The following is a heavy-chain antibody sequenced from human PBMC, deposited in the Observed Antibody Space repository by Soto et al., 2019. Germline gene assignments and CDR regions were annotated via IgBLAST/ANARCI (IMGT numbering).Heavy chain of an antibody. CDR2: INHSGST. CDR3: ARGRGYSYAYRYFDY. Sequence: SETLSLTCAVYCGSFSGYYWSWIRQPPGKGLEWIGEINHSGSTNYNPSLKSRVTISVDTSKNQFSLKLSSVTAADTAVYYCARGRGYSYAYRYFDYWGQGTLVTVSS. J-gene: IGHJ4*02. V-gene: IGHV4-34*01. D-gene: IGHD5-18*01. CDR1: CGSFSGYY.